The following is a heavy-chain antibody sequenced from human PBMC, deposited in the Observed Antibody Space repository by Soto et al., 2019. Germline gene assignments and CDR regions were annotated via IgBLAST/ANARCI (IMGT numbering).Heavy chain of an antibody. D-gene: IGHD4-4*01. CDR3: ASNIRRPSSYSTFDY. CDR2: IYHSGST. V-gene: IGHV4-4*02. Sequence: QVQLQESGPGLVKPSGTLSLTCAVSGGSISSSNWWSWVRQPPGKGLGWIGEIYHSGSTNYNPSLKSRVTISVDKSKNQFSLKLSSVTAADTAVYYCASNIRRPSSYSTFDYWGQGTLVTVSS. J-gene: IGHJ4*02. CDR1: GGSISSSNW.